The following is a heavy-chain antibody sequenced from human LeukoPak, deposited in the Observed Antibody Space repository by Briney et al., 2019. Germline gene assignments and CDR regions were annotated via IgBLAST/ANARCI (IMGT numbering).Heavy chain of an antibody. CDR3: ARDTVVDTAMDSYYYYMDV. Sequence: PSETLSLTCTVSGGSISSSSYYWGWIRQPPGKGLEWIGSIYYSGSTYYNPSLKSRLTISVDTSKNQSSLKLSSVTAAGTAVYYCARDTVVDTAMDSYYYYMDVWGKGTTVTVSS. D-gene: IGHD5-18*01. CDR1: GGSISSSSYY. V-gene: IGHV4-39*07. CDR2: IYYSGST. J-gene: IGHJ6*03.